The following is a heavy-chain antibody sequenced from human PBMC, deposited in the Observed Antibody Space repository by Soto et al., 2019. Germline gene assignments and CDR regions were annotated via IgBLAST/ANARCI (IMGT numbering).Heavy chain of an antibody. CDR3: ARTTAVPNTLRSRYFFDY. D-gene: IGHD4-17*01. CDR2: VSYSGTT. J-gene: IGHJ4*02. Sequence: PSETLSLTCSVSGGSVSDKTYYWSWIRQPPGKSLEWIGYVSYSGTTNYNPSLKSRVTISVDLSKNRFSLRLSSVTTADTALYYCARTTAVPNTLRSRYFFDYWGQGTLVTVSS. V-gene: IGHV4-61*01. CDR1: GGSVSDKTYY.